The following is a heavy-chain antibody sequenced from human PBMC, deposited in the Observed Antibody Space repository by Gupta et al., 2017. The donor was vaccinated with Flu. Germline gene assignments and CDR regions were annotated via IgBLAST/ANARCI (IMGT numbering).Heavy chain of an antibody. Sequence: QVQLQESGPGLVKPSETLSLTCTVSGGSISSYYWSWIRQPPGKGLEWIGYIYYSGSTNYNPSLKSRVTISVDTSKNQFSLKLSSVTAADTAVYYCARADRPKLRYFDWGDWFDPWGQGTLVTVSS. V-gene: IGHV4-59*01. CDR2: IYYSGST. D-gene: IGHD3-9*01. J-gene: IGHJ5*02. CDR1: GGSISSYY. CDR3: ARADRPKLRYFDWGDWFDP.